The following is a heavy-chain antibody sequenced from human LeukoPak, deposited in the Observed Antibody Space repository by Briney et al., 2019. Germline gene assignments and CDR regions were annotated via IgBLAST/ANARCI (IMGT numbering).Heavy chain of an antibody. Sequence: GGSLRLSCAASGFTVNSNYMSWVRQAPGKGLECVSVIYSDATTYYADSVKGRFTISRDNSKNTVYLQMNSLRADDTAVHFCARAREMGTTTGVAYWGQGTLVTVSS. CDR2: IYSDATT. D-gene: IGHD1-26*01. V-gene: IGHV3-53*01. CDR3: ARAREMGTTTGVAY. J-gene: IGHJ4*02. CDR1: GFTVNSNY.